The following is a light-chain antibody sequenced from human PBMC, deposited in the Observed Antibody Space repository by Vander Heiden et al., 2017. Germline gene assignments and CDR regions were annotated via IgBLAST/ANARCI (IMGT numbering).Light chain of an antibody. J-gene: IGLJ2*01. CDR1: ALPRQY. Sequence: SYELTQPPSVSVSPGQTARITCSGDALPRQYAYWYQKKPGQAPLLIMYKDTERPSGIPERFYGSTSGTIVTLTISGVQAEDEADYYCQSAASSGTYARIFGGGTRLTVL. CDR3: QSAASSGTYARI. V-gene: IGLV3-25*03. CDR2: KDT.